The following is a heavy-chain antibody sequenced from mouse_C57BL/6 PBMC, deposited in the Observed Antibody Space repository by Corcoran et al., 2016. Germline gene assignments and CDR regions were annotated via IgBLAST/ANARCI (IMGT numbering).Heavy chain of an antibody. CDR1: GYSITSGYY. J-gene: IGHJ4*01. V-gene: IGHV3-6*01. CDR3: ARNWDAYYAMDY. D-gene: IGHD4-1*01. CDR2: ISYDGSN. Sequence: DVQLQESGPGLVKPSQSLSLTCSVTGYSITSGYYWNWIRQFPGNKLEWMGYISYDGSNNYNPSLKNRISITRDTSKNQFFLKLNSVTTEDTATYYCARNWDAYYAMDYWGQGTSVTVSS.